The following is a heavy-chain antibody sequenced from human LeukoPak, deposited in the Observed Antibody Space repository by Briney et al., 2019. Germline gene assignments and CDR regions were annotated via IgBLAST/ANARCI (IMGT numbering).Heavy chain of an antibody. CDR1: GFTFTNYA. D-gene: IGHD4-17*01. CDR2: IRSGDDGT. CDR3: ARDPNGDYVGAFEM. J-gene: IGHJ3*02. V-gene: IGHV3-23*01. Sequence: GGSLRLSCAASGFTFTNYAMIWVRQAPGGGLEWVSAIRSGDDGTLYADSVKGRFTISRDNSKNTLFLQMNNMRAEDTAVYYCARDPNGDYVGAFEMWGPGTKVTVS.